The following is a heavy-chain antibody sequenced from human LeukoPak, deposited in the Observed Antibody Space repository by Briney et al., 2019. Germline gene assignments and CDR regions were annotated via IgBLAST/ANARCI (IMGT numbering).Heavy chain of an antibody. D-gene: IGHD3-10*01. Sequence: ASVKVSCKASGYTFTGYYMHWVRQAPGQGLELMGWINPNSGGTNYAQKFQGRVTMTRDTSISTAYMELSRLRSDDTAVYYCARALWSAKDAFDIWGQGTMVTVSS. CDR1: GYTFTGYY. CDR2: INPNSGGT. V-gene: IGHV1-2*02. J-gene: IGHJ3*02. CDR3: ARALWSAKDAFDI.